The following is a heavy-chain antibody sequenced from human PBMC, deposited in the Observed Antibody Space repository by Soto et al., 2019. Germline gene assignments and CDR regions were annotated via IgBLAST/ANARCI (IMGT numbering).Heavy chain of an antibody. CDR3: AKYSSGWYYPFDY. CDR1: GFTFSSYA. CDR2: ISASGGST. D-gene: IGHD6-19*01. J-gene: IGHJ4*02. V-gene: IGHV3-23*01. Sequence: EVQLLESGGGLVQPGGSLRLSCAASGFTFSSYARSWVRQAPGKGLEWVSAISASGGSTYYADSVKGRFTISRDNSKNTLYLQMNSLRAEDTAVYYCAKYSSGWYYPFDYWGQGTLVTVSS.